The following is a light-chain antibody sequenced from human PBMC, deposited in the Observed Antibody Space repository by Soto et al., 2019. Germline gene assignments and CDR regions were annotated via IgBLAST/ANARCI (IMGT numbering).Light chain of an antibody. Sequence: DIQMTQSPSTLSASVGDRVTITCRATESKFLAWYQQKQGKAPNLLIYDASDLERGVPSRFSGSGSGTEFTLTISSLQPADLATYYCQQYRGNPPWTFGQGTRVEIK. J-gene: IGKJ1*01. V-gene: IGKV1-5*01. CDR2: DAS. CDR3: QQYRGNPPWT. CDR1: ESKF.